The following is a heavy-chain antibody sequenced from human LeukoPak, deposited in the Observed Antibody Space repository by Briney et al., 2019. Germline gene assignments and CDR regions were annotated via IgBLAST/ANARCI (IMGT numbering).Heavy chain of an antibody. CDR1: GYTFTGYY. Sequence: GASVKVSCKASGYTFTGYYMHWVRQAPGQGLEWMGLINPNSGGTNYAQKFQGRVTMTRDTSISTAYMELSGLRSDDTAVYYCARLVSPTMTMGDYWGQGTLVTVSS. D-gene: IGHD4/OR15-4a*01. V-gene: IGHV1-2*02. CDR3: ARLVSPTMTMGDY. J-gene: IGHJ4*02. CDR2: INPNSGGT.